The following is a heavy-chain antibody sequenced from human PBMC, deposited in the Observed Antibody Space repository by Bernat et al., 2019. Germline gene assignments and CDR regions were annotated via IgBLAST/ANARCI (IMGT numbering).Heavy chain of an antibody. Sequence: EVQLVQSGAEVKKPGESLKISCKGSGYDFAIYWVGWVRQMPGKGLEWMGIIYPGDSKTRYSPSFQGQVTISADKSISTAYLQWSSLKASDTAIYYCARQDGEGLYYFDFWGQGTLVTVSS. CDR3: ARQDGEGLYYFDF. V-gene: IGHV5-51*01. J-gene: IGHJ4*02. D-gene: IGHD3-10*01. CDR1: GYDFAIYW. CDR2: IYPGDSKT.